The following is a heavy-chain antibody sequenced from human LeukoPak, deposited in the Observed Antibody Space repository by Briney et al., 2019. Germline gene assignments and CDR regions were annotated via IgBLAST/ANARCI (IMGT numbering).Heavy chain of an antibody. Sequence: SETLSLTCTLSGDSISSSGYCWGWIRQPPGKGLECAGLVCYNGNTYYTPSLKSRVTISVDTSKNQFSLRLSSVTAADTAMYYCARHKSRIDWFDPWSQGTLVTVSS. J-gene: IGHJ5*02. D-gene: IGHD3-16*02. CDR3: ARHKSRIDWFDP. V-gene: IGHV4-39*01. CDR2: VCYNGNT. CDR1: GDSISSSGYC.